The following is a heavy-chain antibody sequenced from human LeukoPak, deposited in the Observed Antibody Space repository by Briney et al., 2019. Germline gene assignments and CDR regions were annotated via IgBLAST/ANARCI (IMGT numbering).Heavy chain of an antibody. J-gene: IGHJ6*03. CDR2: MNPNSGNT. Sequence: ASVKVSCKASGYTFTSYDINWVRQATGQGLEWMGWMNPNSGNTGYAQKFQGRVTFTRDTSINTAYMELSSLKSEDTAVYYCATTGGDIYYYYMDVWGKGTTVTISS. V-gene: IGHV1-8*01. CDR3: ATTGGDIYYYYMDV. D-gene: IGHD3-16*01. CDR1: GYTFTSYD.